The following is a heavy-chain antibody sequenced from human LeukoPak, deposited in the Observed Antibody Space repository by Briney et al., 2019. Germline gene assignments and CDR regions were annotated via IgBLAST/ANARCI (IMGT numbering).Heavy chain of an antibody. CDR3: ARGGDYYDRRAFDI. V-gene: IGHV4-30-2*01. J-gene: IGHJ3*02. D-gene: IGHD3-22*01. CDR1: GGSISSGGYS. CDR2: IYHSGST. Sequence: SETLSLTCAVSGGSISSGGYSWSWIRQPPGKGLEWIGYIYHSGSTYYNPSLKGRVTISVDRSKNQFSLKLSSVTAADTAVYYCARGGDYYDRRAFDIWGQGTMVTVSS.